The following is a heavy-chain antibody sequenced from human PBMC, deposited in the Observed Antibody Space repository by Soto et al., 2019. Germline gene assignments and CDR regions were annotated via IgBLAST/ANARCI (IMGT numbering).Heavy chain of an antibody. CDR1: GFTFRGYA. V-gene: IGHV3-23*01. CDR3: ARGGIRITIFGVVKPDYGMDV. J-gene: IGHJ6*02. Sequence: PGGSLRLSCAASGFTFRGYAMIWVRQAPGKGLEWVSTIDYSGATTKYADSVRGRFTISRDNSKNTLYLQMNSLRAEDTAVYYCARGGIRITIFGVVKPDYGMDVWGQGTTVTVSS. CDR2: IDYSGATT. D-gene: IGHD3-3*01.